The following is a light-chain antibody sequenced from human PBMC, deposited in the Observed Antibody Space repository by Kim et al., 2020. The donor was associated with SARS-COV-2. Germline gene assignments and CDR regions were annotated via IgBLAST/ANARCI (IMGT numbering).Light chain of an antibody. CDR2: INN. J-gene: IGLJ1*01. CDR3: AAWDDSLSGNCV. Sequence: QSVLTQPPSASGTPGQRVTISCSGSSSNIGSNSVYWYQQLPGTAPKLLIYINNQRPSGVPDRFSGSKSGTSASLAISGLRSEDEGDYYCAAWDDSLSGNCVFGTGTKVTVL. CDR1: SSNIGSNS. V-gene: IGLV1-47*01.